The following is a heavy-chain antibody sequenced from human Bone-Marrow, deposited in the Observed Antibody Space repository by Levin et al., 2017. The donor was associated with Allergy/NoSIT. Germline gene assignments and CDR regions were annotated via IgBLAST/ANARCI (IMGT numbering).Heavy chain of an antibody. CDR1: GFTFDDYA. CDR3: ARAAARGGFYFDY. Sequence: PGGSLRLSCAASGFTFDDYAMHWVRQAPGKGLEWVSHINWNSGSIVYADSVKGRFTISRDNAKNSLYLQMNSLRAEDTALYFCARAAARGGFYFDYWGQGTLVTVSS. J-gene: IGHJ4*02. CDR2: INWNSGSI. D-gene: IGHD3-16*01. V-gene: IGHV3-9*01.